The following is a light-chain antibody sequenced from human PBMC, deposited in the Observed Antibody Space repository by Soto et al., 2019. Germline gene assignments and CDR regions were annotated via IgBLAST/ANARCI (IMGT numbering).Light chain of an antibody. CDR1: QTVSSK. J-gene: IGKJ4*01. CDR2: GAS. CDR3: QQYNDWPPQLT. V-gene: IGKV3-15*01. Sequence: EIVMTQSPATLSVSVGERATLSCRASQTVSSKLAWYQQKPGQAPRLLIYGASTRATGNPARFTGSGSGTEFTLTISSLQSEDFAVYYCQQYNDWPPQLTFGGGTKVEIK.